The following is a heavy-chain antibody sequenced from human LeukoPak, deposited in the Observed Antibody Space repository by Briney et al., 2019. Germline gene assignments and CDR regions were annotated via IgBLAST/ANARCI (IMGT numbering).Heavy chain of an antibody. J-gene: IGHJ4*02. CDR3: ARTTYYYDSSGILAAGSLFDY. CDR2: IYYSGST. CDR1: GGSISSGGYY. Sequence: SQTLSLTCTVSGGSISSGGYYWSWIRQHPGKGLEWIGYIYYSGSTNYNPSLKSRVTISVDTSKNQFSLKLSSVTAADTAVYYCARTTYYYDSSGILAAGSLFDYWGQGTLVTVSS. D-gene: IGHD3-22*01. V-gene: IGHV4-31*03.